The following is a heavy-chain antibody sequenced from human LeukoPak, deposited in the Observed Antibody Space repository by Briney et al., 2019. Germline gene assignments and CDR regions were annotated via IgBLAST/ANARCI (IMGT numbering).Heavy chain of an antibody. D-gene: IGHD5-18*01. CDR2: INPSGGST. Sequence: ASVKVSCKASGSTFTSYYMHWVRQAPGQGLEWMGIINPSGGSTIYAQIFQGRVTMTRDTSISTAYMELYSLRSDDTAVYYCARDSTAIRFDYWGQGTLVTVSP. V-gene: IGHV1-46*01. CDR3: ARDSTAIRFDY. CDR1: GSTFTSYY. J-gene: IGHJ4*02.